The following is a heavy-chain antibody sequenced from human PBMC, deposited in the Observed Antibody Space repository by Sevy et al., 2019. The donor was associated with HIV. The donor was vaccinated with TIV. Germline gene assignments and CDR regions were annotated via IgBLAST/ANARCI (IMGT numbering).Heavy chain of an antibody. CDR1: GYTLTELS. V-gene: IGHV1-24*01. D-gene: IGHD3-22*01. J-gene: IGHJ4*02. Sequence: ASVKVSCKVSGYTLTELSMHWVRQAPGKGLEWTGGFDPEDGETIYAQKFQGRVTMTEDTSTDTAYMELSSLRSEDTAVYYCATPRGGEGDYYDSSGYYFFDYWGQGTLVTVSS. CDR3: ATPRGGEGDYYDSSGYYFFDY. CDR2: FDPEDGET.